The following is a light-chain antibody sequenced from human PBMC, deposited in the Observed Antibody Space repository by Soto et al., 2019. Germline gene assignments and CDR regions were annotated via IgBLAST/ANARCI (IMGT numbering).Light chain of an antibody. CDR3: QQYNEWPLT. CDR2: HAS. CDR1: QSVSNN. Sequence: IVMTQSPATLSVSPGERATLSCRASQSVSNNLAWYQQKPGQAPRLLIYHASTGATGIPARFSGSGSGTELTLTISSVQSEDFAVSYCQQYNEWPLTFGGGTKVEIK. J-gene: IGKJ4*01. V-gene: IGKV3-15*01.